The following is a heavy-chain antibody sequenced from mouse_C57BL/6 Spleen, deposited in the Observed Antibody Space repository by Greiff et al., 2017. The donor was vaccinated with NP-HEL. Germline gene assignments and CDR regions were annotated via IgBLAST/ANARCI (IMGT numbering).Heavy chain of an antibody. CDR3: ARDYCGSSYLGY. V-gene: IGHV1-82*01. J-gene: IGHJ2*01. D-gene: IGHD1-1*01. Sequence: QVQLQQSGPELVKPGASVKISCKASGYAFSSSWMNWVKQRPGKGLEWIGRIYPGDGDTNYNGKFKGKATLTADKSSSTAYMQLSSLTSEDSAVYFCARDYCGSSYLGYWGQGTTLTVSS. CDR1: GYAFSSSW. CDR2: IYPGDGDT.